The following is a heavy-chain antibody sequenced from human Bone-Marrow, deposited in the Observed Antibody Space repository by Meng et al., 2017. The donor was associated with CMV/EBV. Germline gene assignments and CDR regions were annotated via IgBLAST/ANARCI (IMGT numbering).Heavy chain of an antibody. CDR1: GGSISSSSYY. V-gene: IGHV4-39*07. CDR3: ASVAAAGTVDY. Sequence: SETLSLTCTVSGGSISSSSYYWGWIRQPPGKGLEWIGSIYYSGSTYYNPSLKSRVTISVDTSKNQFSLKLSSVTAADTAVYYCASVAAAGTVDYWGQGTLVPVSS. J-gene: IGHJ4*02. D-gene: IGHD6-13*01. CDR2: IYYSGST.